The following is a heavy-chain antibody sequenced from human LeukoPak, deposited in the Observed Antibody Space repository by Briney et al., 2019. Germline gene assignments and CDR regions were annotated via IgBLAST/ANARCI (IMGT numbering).Heavy chain of an antibody. CDR1: GFTFSSYA. V-gene: IGHV3-23*01. D-gene: IGHD2-2*01. CDR2: ISGSGGST. Sequence: PGGSLRLSCAASGFTFSSYAMSWVRQAPGKGLEWVSAISGSGGSTYYADSVEGRFTISRDNSKNTLYLQMNSLRAEDTAVYYCAKTIVPAAIYYYGMDVWGQGTTVTVSS. CDR3: AKTIVPAAIYYYGMDV. J-gene: IGHJ6*02.